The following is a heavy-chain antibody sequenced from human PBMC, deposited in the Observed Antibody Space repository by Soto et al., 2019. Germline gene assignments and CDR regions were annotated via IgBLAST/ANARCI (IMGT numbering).Heavy chain of an antibody. Sequence: PGGSLRLSCAASGFTFSNYAMTWVRQAPGKGLEWVSVISGSGSNTYYADSVKARFTISRDNSKNTVYLQMHSLRAEDTAVYYCARNTVSAAGADYYGLDVWGQGT. CDR3: ARNTVSAAGADYYGLDV. J-gene: IGHJ6*02. D-gene: IGHD6-13*01. V-gene: IGHV3-23*01. CDR1: GFTFSNYA. CDR2: ISGSGSNT.